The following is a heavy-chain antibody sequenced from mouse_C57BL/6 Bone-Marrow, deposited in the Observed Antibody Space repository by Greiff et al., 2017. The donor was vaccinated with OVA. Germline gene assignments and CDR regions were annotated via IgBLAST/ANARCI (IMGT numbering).Heavy chain of an antibody. Sequence: EVKLVESGGGLVKPGGSLKLSCAASGFTFSSYAMSWVRQTPEKRLEWVATISAGGSYTYYPDNVKGRFTIARDNAKNHLYLQLSHLKSEDTDEYYCARDYYGTRDYWGQGTSVTVSS. V-gene: IGHV5-4*01. CDR2: ISAGGSYT. J-gene: IGHJ4*01. CDR3: ARDYYGTRDY. CDR1: GFTFSSYA. D-gene: IGHD1-1*01.